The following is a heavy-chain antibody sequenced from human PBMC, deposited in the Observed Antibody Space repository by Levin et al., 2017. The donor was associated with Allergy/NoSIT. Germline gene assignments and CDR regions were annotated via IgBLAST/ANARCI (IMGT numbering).Heavy chain of an antibody. D-gene: IGHD3-3*01. Sequence: KISCKASGGTFSSYAISWVRQAPGQGLEWMGRIIPILGIANYAQKFQGRVTITADKSTSTAYMELSSLRSEDTAVYYCARRITIFGVVITEPYYYYGMDVWGQGTTVTVSS. CDR1: GGTFSSYA. J-gene: IGHJ6*02. CDR3: ARRITIFGVVITEPYYYYGMDV. CDR2: IIPILGIA. V-gene: IGHV1-69*04.